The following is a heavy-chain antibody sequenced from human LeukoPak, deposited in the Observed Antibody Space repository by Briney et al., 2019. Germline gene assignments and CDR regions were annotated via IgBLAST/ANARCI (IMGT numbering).Heavy chain of an antibody. CDR3: ARAYGDYSGFDY. Sequence: PGGSLRLSCAASGFTFDDYGMSWVRQAPGEGLEWGSGINWNGGSTGYADSVKGRFTISRDNAKNSLYLQMNSLRAEDTAVYYCARAYGDYSGFDYWGQGTLVTVSS. CDR2: INWNGGST. D-gene: IGHD4-17*01. V-gene: IGHV3-20*04. J-gene: IGHJ4*02. CDR1: GFTFDDYG.